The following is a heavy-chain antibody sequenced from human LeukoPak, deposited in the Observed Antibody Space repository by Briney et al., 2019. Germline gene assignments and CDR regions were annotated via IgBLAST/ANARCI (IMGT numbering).Heavy chain of an antibody. V-gene: IGHV4-39*01. CDR1: GGSISSSSYY. CDR2: IYYSGST. D-gene: IGHD3-22*01. Sequence: SETLSLTCTVSGGSISSSSYYWGWIRQPPGKGLEWIGSIYYSGSTYYNPSLKSRVTISVDTSKNQFSLKLSSVTAADTAVYYCARHPLHYYDSRRPQNFDYWGQGTLVTVSS. CDR3: ARHPLHYYDSRRPQNFDY. J-gene: IGHJ4*02.